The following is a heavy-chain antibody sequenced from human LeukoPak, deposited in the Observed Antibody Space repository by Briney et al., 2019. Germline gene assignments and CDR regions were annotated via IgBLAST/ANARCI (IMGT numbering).Heavy chain of an antibody. D-gene: IGHD1-26*01. CDR1: GFTFTSYS. Sequence: GGSLRLSCAASGFTFTSYSMNWVRQAPGKGLEWVSTISGGGSTYYADSVKGRFTISRDNSKNTLYLQVNSLRAEDTAVYYCAKGGKWDVTPFDYWGQGTQVTVSS. J-gene: IGHJ4*02. V-gene: IGHV3-23*01. CDR2: ISGGGST. CDR3: AKGGKWDVTPFDY.